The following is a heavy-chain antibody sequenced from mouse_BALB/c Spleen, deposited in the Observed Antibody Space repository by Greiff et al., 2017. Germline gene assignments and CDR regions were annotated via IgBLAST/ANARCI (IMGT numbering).Heavy chain of an antibody. J-gene: IGHJ4*01. CDR2: IDPANGNT. V-gene: IGHV14-3*02. D-gene: IGHD2-1*01. CDR1: GFNIKDTY. CDR3: ARGAMDYGNYGFYAMDY. Sequence: VQLKESGAELVKPGASVKLSCTASGFNIKDTYMHWVKQRPEQGLEWIGRIDPANGNTKYDPKFQGKATITAETSSNTAYLQLSSLTSEDTAVYYCARGAMDYGNYGFYAMDYWGQGTSVTVSS.